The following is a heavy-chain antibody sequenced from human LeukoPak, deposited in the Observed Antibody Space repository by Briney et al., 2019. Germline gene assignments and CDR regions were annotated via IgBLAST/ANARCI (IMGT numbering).Heavy chain of an antibody. V-gene: IGHV3-48*01. J-gene: IGHJ3*02. CDR2: ISSSSSTI. CDR1: GFTFSSYS. Sequence: GGSLRLSCAASGFTFSSYSMNWVRQAPGKGLEWVSYISSSSSTIYYADSVKGRFTISRDNAKNSLYLQMNSLRAEDTAVYYCARDEASSGYYFDAFDIWGQGTMVTVSS. CDR3: ARDEASSGYYFDAFDI. D-gene: IGHD3-22*01.